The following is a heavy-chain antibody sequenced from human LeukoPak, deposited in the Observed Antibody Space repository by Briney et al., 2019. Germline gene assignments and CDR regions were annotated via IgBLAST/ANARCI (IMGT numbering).Heavy chain of an antibody. CDR2: MNPNSGNT. D-gene: IGHD2-21*01. CDR1: GYTFTSYD. J-gene: IGHJ6*03. Sequence: ASVKVSCKASGYTFTSYDINWVRQATGQGLEWMGWMNPNSGNTGYAQKFQGRVTMTRNTSISTAYMELSSLRSEGTAVYYCARAPDCGGDCYSGYYYYCYMDVWGKGTTVTVSS. CDR3: ARAPDCGGDCYSGYYYYCYMDV. V-gene: IGHV1-8*01.